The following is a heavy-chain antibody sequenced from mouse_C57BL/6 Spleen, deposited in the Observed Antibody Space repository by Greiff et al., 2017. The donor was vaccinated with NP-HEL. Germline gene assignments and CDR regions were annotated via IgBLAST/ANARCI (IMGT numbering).Heavy chain of an antibody. D-gene: IGHD3-3*01. Sequence: VMLVESGPGLVAPSQSLSITCTVSGFSLTSYGVHWVRQPPGKGLELLVVIWSDGSTTYNSALKSRLSISKDNSKSQVFLKMNSLQTDDTAMYYCARHEGQGYYYAMDYWGQGTSVTVSS. J-gene: IGHJ4*01. V-gene: IGHV2-6-1*01. CDR2: IWSDGST. CDR3: ARHEGQGYYYAMDY. CDR1: GFSLTSYG.